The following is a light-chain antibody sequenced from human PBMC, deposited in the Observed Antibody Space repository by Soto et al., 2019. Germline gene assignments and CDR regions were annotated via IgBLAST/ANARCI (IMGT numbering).Light chain of an antibody. CDR3: QQYDNDSWT. CDR2: MAS. Sequence: DIQMTQSPSTLSASVGDRVIITCRASQSISSWLACYQQKPWKAPNLMIYMASTLKNGVPSRFSGRGSGTEFTLTISSLQPDDFATYYCQQYDNDSWTFGQGTKVEIK. CDR1: QSISSW. J-gene: IGKJ1*01. V-gene: IGKV1-5*03.